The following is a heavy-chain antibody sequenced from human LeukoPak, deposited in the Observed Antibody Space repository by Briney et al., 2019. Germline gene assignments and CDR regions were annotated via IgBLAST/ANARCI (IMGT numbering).Heavy chain of an antibody. CDR2: IFYSGST. D-gene: IGHD5-18*01. CDR1: GGSISSYY. J-gene: IGHJ4*02. V-gene: IGHV4-59*01. Sequence: PSETLSLTCTVSGGSISSYYWSWIRQPPGRGLEWIGYIFYSGSTNYNPSLESPVTISVDTSNNQFSLKLSSVTAADTAVYYCARGYSYGSGYFDYWGQGTLVTVSS. CDR3: ARGYSYGSGYFDY.